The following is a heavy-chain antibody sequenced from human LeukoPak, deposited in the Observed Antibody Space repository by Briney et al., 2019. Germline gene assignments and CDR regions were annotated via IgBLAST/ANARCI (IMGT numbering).Heavy chain of an antibody. CDR1: GYTFTGYY. Sequence: GASVKVSCKASGYTFTGYYMHWVRQAPGQGLEWMGWINPNSGGTNYAQKFQGRVTMTRDTSISTAYMELSRLRPDDTAVYYCARGPYSSSSYYFDYWGQGILVTVSS. V-gene: IGHV1-2*02. J-gene: IGHJ4*02. CDR3: ARGPYSSSSYYFDY. CDR2: INPNSGGT. D-gene: IGHD6-6*01.